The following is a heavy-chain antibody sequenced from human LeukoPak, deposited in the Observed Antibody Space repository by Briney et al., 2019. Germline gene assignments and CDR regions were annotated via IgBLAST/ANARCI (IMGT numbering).Heavy chain of an antibody. CDR2: INPNSGGT. V-gene: IGHV1-2*02. CDR3: ARRGDGYKPFDY. CDR1: GYTLNGYY. Sequence: ASVPVSCKPSGYTLNGYYIHWVRLAPGQGLEWMGWINPNSGGTNYAQKFQDRVTMTRDTSISTAYMELSRLRSDDTAVYYCARRGDGYKPFDYWGQGTLVTVSS. D-gene: IGHD5-24*01. J-gene: IGHJ4*02.